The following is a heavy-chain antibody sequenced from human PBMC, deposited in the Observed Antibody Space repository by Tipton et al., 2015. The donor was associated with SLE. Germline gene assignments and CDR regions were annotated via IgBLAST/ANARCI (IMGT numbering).Heavy chain of an antibody. D-gene: IGHD3-3*01. CDR2: INTNTGNP. Sequence: QLVQSGSELSKPGASVKLSCKASGYTLTSFALNWVRQAPGQGLEWMGWINTNTGNPTYAQGFTGWFVFSLDTSVSTTYLQISGLKAEDTAVYYCARGDFWETFQIHYWGQGTLVTVSS. CDR1: GYTLTSFA. V-gene: IGHV7-4-1*02. J-gene: IGHJ4*02. CDR3: ARGDFWETFQIHY.